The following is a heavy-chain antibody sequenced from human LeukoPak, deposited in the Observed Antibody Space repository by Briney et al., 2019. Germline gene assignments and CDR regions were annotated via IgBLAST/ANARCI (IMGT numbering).Heavy chain of an antibody. CDR3: ARVSRVVVVSSSGWPHYFDY. CDR1: GGSISSYC. Sequence: SETLSLTCTVSGGSISSYCWSWIRQPPGKGLEWIGYIYYSGSTNYNPSLKSRVTISVDTSKNQFSLKLSSVTAADTAVYYCARVSRVVVVSSSGWPHYFDYWGQGTLVTVSS. D-gene: IGHD6-19*01. V-gene: IGHV4-59*01. J-gene: IGHJ4*02. CDR2: IYYSGST.